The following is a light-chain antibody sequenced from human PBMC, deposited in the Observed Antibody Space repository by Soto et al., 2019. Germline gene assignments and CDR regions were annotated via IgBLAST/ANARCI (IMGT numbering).Light chain of an antibody. Sequence: QSALTQPASVSGSPGQLITISCSGTNTDVGAYDYVSWYQQHPGKAPKLILYDVINRPSGVSDRFSGSKSGNTASLTISGLQAEDEAEYFCSSYSTISNLVFGTGTKLTVL. CDR1: NTDVGAYDY. V-gene: IGLV2-14*03. J-gene: IGLJ1*01. CDR2: DVI. CDR3: SSYSTISNLV.